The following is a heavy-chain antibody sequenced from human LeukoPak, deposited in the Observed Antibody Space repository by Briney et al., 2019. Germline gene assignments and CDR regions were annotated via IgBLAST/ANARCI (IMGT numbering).Heavy chain of an antibody. CDR1: GYTFTSYY. CDR3: AKVGVVAANWFDP. Sequence: SVKVSCKASGYTFTSYYMHWVRQAPGQGLEWMGGIIPIFGTANYAQKFQGRVTITADESTSTAYMELSSLRSEDTAVYYCAKVGVVAANWFDPWGQGTLVTVSS. J-gene: IGHJ5*02. V-gene: IGHV1-69*13. D-gene: IGHD2-15*01. CDR2: IIPIFGTA.